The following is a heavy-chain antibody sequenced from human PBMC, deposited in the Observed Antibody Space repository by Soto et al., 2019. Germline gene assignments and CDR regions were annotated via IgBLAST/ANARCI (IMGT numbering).Heavy chain of an antibody. CDR3: ARGDYYYYYGMDV. V-gene: IGHV4-31*03. CDR2: IYYSGST. CDR1: GGSISGGGYY. Sequence: SETLSLTCTVSGGSISGGGYYWSWIRQHPGKGLEWIGYIYYSGSTYYNPSLKSRVTISVDTSKNQFSLKLSSVTAADTAVYYCARGDYYYYYGMDVWGQGTTVTVSS. J-gene: IGHJ6*02.